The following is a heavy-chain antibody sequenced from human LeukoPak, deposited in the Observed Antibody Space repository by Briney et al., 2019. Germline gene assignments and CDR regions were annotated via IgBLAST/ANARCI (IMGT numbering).Heavy chain of an antibody. J-gene: IGHJ4*02. CDR1: GFTFSNYW. Sequence: GGSLRLSCAASGFTFSNYWMHWVRQAPGKGLVWVSRINSDGTSTTYADSVKGRFTISRDNAKNTLYLQMNSLRAEDTAVYYCARITGYTHSSGDYWGQGTLLNVSS. CDR2: INSDGTST. V-gene: IGHV3-74*01. CDR3: ARITGYTHSSGDY. D-gene: IGHD1-20*01.